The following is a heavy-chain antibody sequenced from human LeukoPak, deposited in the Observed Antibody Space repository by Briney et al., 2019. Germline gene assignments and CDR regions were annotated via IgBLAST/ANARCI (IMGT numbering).Heavy chain of an antibody. J-gene: IGHJ4*02. Sequence: ASVKVSCKASGYTFTSYYMHWVRQAPGQGLEWMGIINPSGGSTSYAQKFQGRVTITADKSTSTAYMELSSLRSEDTAVYYCARDNYYDSSGYYYWGQGTLVTVSS. CDR2: INPSGGST. CDR1: GYTFTSYY. D-gene: IGHD3-22*01. V-gene: IGHV1-46*01. CDR3: ARDNYYDSSGYYY.